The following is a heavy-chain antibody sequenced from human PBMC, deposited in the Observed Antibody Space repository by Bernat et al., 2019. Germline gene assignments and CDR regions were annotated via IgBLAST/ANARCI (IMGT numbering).Heavy chain of an antibody. J-gene: IGHJ4*02. CDR1: GFTFSNSA. CDR2: LTFVDGRT. V-gene: IGHV3-23*04. Sequence: EVQLVESGGALVQPGGSLRLSCAASGFTFSNSAMSWVRQAPGKGLERVSTLTFVDGRTPYAGSVRERFTISGDNSKSTLYLQMDIVRAEDTAIYYSAKKKSGMGTKLDYFDSWGQGTLVTVSS. D-gene: IGHD1-7*01. CDR3: AKKKSGMGTKLDYFDS.